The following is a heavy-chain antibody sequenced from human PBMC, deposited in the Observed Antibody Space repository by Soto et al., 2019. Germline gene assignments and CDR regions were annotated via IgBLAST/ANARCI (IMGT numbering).Heavy chain of an antibody. CDR3: ARDYYDFWSGYYPRYYGMDV. CDR2: IYYSGST. Sequence: SSETLSLTCTVSGGSISSYYWSWIRQPPGKGLEWIGYIYYSGSTNYNPSLKSRVTISVDTSKNQFSLKLSSVTAADTAVYYCARDYYDFWSGYYPRYYGMDVWGQGTTVTVSS. J-gene: IGHJ6*02. V-gene: IGHV4-59*01. CDR1: GGSISSYY. D-gene: IGHD3-3*01.